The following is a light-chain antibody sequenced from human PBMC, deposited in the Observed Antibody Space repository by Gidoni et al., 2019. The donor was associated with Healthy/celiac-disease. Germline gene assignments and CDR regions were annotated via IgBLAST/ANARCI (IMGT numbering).Light chain of an antibody. V-gene: IGKV1-5*01. CDR2: DAS. Sequence: DIQMTQPPSTLSASAGDRVTITCRARQSSSSWLAWYQQKPGKAPKLLIYDASSLESGVPARFSGSGSGTEFTLTISSLQPDDFAIYYCQQYGSYPLTFGGGTKVEIK. CDR1: QSSSSW. CDR3: QQYGSYPLT. J-gene: IGKJ4*01.